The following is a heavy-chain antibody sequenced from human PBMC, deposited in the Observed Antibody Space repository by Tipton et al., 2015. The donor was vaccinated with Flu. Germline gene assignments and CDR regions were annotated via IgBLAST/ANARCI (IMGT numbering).Heavy chain of an antibody. V-gene: IGHV4-4*01. J-gene: IGHJ4*02. Sequence: TLSLTCSVSGGSIGSPYCWGWVRQPPGKGLEWLGEINHSGGTDYNPSLKSRVTMSIDTSKSQFSLKLSSVTAADTAIYSCARSSRSCGGSTCYPLDYWGQGTLVTVSS. CDR2: INHSGGT. D-gene: IGHD2-15*01. CDR1: GGSIGSPYC. CDR3: ARSSRSCGGSTCYPLDY.